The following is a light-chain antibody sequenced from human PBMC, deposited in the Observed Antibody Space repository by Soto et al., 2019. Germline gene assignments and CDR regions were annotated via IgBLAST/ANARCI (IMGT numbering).Light chain of an antibody. Sequence: IQLTQSPSFLAASVGDRVTITCRDTQDISDYLAWYQHRPGQAPKIXIYAASTLPSGVPSRFSGSGSGTEFTLTISSLQPEDFATYSCQQLNSYTLTFGGGTQVDIK. CDR1: QDISDY. CDR3: QQLNSYTLT. V-gene: IGKV1-9*01. J-gene: IGKJ4*01. CDR2: AAS.